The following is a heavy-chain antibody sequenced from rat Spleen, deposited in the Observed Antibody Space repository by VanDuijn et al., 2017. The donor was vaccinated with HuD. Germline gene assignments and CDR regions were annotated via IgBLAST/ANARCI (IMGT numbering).Heavy chain of an antibody. Sequence: EVQLVESGGGLVQPGRSMILSCAASGFTFSNYDMAWVRQAPAKGLEWVASIRYDGSRIYYRDSGKGRFTISRDNAKSTLYLQMDSLRSEDTATYYCTTDGDHWGQGVMVTVSS. V-gene: IGHV5-20*01. CDR1: GFTFSNYD. CDR3: TTDGDH. J-gene: IGHJ2*01. CDR2: IRYDGSRI.